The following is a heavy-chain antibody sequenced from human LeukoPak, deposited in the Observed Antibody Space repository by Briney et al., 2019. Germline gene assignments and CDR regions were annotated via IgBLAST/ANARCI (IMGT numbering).Heavy chain of an antibody. CDR2: ISGSGGST. V-gene: IGHV3-23*01. CDR3: AKELGYCSSTSCYRAIAY. J-gene: IGHJ4*02. D-gene: IGHD2-2*01. Sequence: PGGSLRLSCTASGFTFSNYNMNWVRQAPGKGLEWVSAISGSGGSTYYADSVKGRFTISRDNSKNTLYLQMNSLRAEDTAVYYCAKELGYCSSTSCYRAIAYWGQGTLVTVSS. CDR1: GFTFSNYN.